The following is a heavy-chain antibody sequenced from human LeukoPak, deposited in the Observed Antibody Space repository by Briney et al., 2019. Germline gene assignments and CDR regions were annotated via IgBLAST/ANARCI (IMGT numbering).Heavy chain of an antibody. V-gene: IGHV1-69*05. CDR1: GGTFSSYA. Sequence: ASVKVSCKASGGTFSSYAISWVRQAPGQGLEWMGGIIPIFGTANYAQKFQGRVTITTDESTSTAYMELSSLRSEDTAVYYCARSSVIAARPGVFDCWGQGTLVTVSS. J-gene: IGHJ4*02. CDR2: IIPIFGTA. CDR3: ARSSVIAARPGVFDC. D-gene: IGHD6-6*01.